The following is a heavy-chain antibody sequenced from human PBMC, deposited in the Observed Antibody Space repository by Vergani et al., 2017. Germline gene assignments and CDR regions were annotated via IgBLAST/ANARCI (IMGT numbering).Heavy chain of an antibody. J-gene: IGHJ5*02. V-gene: IGHV4-30-4*01. CDR2: IYYSGIT. CDR1: GGPISSGDYY. D-gene: IGHD2-2*03. CDR3: AREHAVGYCSSTSCYLDWFDP. Sequence: QVPLQESGPGLVKPSQTLSLTCTVSGGPISSGDYYWSWIRQPPGKGLEWIGYIYYSGITYYNPSLKSRVTISVDTSKNQFSLKLSSVTAADTAVYYCAREHAVGYCSSTSCYLDWFDPWGQGTLVTVSS.